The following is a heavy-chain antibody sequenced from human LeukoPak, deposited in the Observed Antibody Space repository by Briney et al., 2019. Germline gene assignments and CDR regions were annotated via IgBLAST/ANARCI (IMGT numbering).Heavy chain of an antibody. J-gene: IGHJ4*02. V-gene: IGHV3-23*01. D-gene: IGHD1-26*01. CDR3: AKDRGPVGADFDY. CDR1: GFTFSSHA. CDR2: IHDSGGIT. Sequence: GGSLRLSCAASGFTFSSHAVSWVRQAPGKGLEWVSGIHDSGGITYYADSVKGRFTISRDNSKNTLYLQMNSLRAEDTAIYYCAKDRGPVGADFDYWGQGTLITVSS.